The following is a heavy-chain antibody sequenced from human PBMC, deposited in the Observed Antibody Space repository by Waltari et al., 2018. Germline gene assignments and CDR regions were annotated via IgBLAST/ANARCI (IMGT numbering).Heavy chain of an antibody. Sequence: EVQLVESGGGLVQPGGSLRLSCSASGFTFSSYAMHWVRQAPGKGLEYVSAIISNGGNTYYADSVKGRFTISRDNSKNTLFLQMSSLRAEDTAVYYCVTRDMGGYWGQGTLVTVSS. CDR1: GFTFSSYA. D-gene: IGHD2-15*01. CDR2: IISNGGNT. J-gene: IGHJ4*02. V-gene: IGHV3-64D*06. CDR3: VTRDMGGY.